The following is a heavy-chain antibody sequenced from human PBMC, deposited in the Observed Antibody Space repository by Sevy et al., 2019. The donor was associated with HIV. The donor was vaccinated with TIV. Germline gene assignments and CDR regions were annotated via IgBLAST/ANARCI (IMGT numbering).Heavy chain of an antibody. J-gene: IGHJ5*02. CDR2: IGGGVT. Sequence: GGSLRLSCATSGFTFYIYAMSWVRQAPGKGLEWVSTIGGGVTYYADSVKGRFTISRDDSKSAVYLQMNSLRADDTAVYYCAKDGVSRNKLWDWFDPWGQGTLVTVSS. CDR1: GFTFYIYA. CDR3: AKDGVSRNKLWDWFDP. D-gene: IGHD2-21*01. V-gene: IGHV3-23*01.